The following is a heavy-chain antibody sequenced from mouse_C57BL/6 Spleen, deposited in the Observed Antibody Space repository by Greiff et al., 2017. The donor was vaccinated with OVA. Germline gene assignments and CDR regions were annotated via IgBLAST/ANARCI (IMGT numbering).Heavy chain of an antibody. CDR2: ISTYYGDA. CDR3: ARRWRVYYDYDGY. D-gene: IGHD2-4*01. V-gene: IGHV1-67*01. Sequence: DYAMHWVKQSHAKSLEWIGVISTYYGDASYNQKFKDKATMTVDKSSSTAYMELARLTSEDSAVYYCARRWRVYYDYDGYWGQGTTLTVSS. CDR1: DYA. J-gene: IGHJ2*01.